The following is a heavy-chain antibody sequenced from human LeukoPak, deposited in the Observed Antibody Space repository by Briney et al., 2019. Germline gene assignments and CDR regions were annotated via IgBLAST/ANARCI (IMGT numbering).Heavy chain of an antibody. J-gene: IGHJ4*02. CDR2: ISSPGGST. V-gene: IGHV3-23*01. CDR1: GFTFSNAW. CDR3: AKGYDGDY. Sequence: PGGSLRLSCAASGFTFSNAWMSWVRQAPGKGLEWVSAISSPGGSTYYADSVKGRFTISRDNSKNTLFLQMNSLRAEDTAVYYCAKGYDGDYWGQGTLVTVSS. D-gene: IGHD5-12*01.